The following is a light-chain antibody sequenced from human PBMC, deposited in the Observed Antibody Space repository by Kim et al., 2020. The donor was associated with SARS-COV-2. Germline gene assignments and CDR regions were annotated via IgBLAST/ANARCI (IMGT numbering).Light chain of an antibody. CDR3: QAWDSSTWV. V-gene: IGLV3-1*01. CDR1: KLGDKY. J-gene: IGLJ3*02. CDR2: QDS. Sequence: SVSQGQTASITCSGDKLGDKYACWYQQKPGQSPVLVIYQDSKRPSGIPERFSGSNSGNTATLTISGTQAMDEADYYCQAWDSSTWVFGGGIQLTVL.